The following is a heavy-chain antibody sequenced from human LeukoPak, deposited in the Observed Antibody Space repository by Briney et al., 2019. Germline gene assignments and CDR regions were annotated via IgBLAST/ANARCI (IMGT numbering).Heavy chain of an antibody. J-gene: IGHJ4*02. CDR3: ARGYCSSTSCYGRVFDY. CDR1: GYTFTSYA. Sequence: ASVKVSCKASGYTFTSYAMRWVRQAPGQRLEWMGWINAGNGNTKYSQKFQGRVTITRDTSASTAYMELSSLRSEDTAVYYCARGYCSSTSCYGRVFDYWGQGTLVTVSS. D-gene: IGHD2-2*01. V-gene: IGHV1-3*01. CDR2: INAGNGNT.